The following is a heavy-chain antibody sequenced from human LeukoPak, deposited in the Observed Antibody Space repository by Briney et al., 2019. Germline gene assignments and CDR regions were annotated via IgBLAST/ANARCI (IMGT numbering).Heavy chain of an antibody. Sequence: PSETLSLTCTVSGVSINSYYWNWIRQPPGKGLEWVGHIYYSGGTNYNPSLKSRVTIAVDTSKNQFSLKLSSVTAADTAVYYCARRAAAVGTYYIDVWGKGTTVTASS. D-gene: IGHD6-13*01. V-gene: IGHV4-59*01. J-gene: IGHJ6*03. CDR3: ARRAAAVGTYYIDV. CDR2: IYYSGGT. CDR1: GVSINSYY.